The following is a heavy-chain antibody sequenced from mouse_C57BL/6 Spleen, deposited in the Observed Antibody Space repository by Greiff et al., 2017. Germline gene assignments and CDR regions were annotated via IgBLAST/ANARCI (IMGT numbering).Heavy chain of an antibody. CDR3: ARVITTEGYFDV. CDR1: GYSITSGYY. J-gene: IGHJ1*03. D-gene: IGHD1-1*01. V-gene: IGHV3-6*01. Sequence: EVKLMESGPGLVKPSQSLSLTCSVTGYSITSGYYWNWIRQFPGNKLEWMGYISYDGSNNYNPSLKNRISITRDTSKNQFFLKLNSVTTEDTATYYCARVITTEGYFDVWGTGTTVTVSS. CDR2: ISYDGSN.